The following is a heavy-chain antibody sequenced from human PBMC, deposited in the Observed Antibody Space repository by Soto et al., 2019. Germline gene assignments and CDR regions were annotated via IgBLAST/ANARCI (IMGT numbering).Heavy chain of an antibody. V-gene: IGHV4-61*01. CDR1: GGSVSSGSYY. J-gene: IGHJ4*02. CDR3: XRSPGGYYDSSGYYLDY. D-gene: IGHD3-22*01. CDR2: IYYSGST. Sequence: PSETLSLTCTVSGGSVSSGSYYWSWIRQPPGKGLEWIGYIYYSGSTNYNPSLKSRVTISVDTSKNQFSLKLSSVTAADTAVYYCXRSPGGYYDSSGYYLDYWGQGTLVTVSS.